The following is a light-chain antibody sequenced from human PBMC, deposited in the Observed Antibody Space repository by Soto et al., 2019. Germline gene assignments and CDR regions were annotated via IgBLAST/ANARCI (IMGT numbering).Light chain of an antibody. Sequence: EIVLTQSPGTLSLSPGERATLSCRASETFSSTYLAWYQQKPGQAPSLLIYDASIRATGIPDRFSGSGSGTDFTLTISRLEPQDFAVYYCQQYVSSHLTFGQGTKVEI. CDR3: QQYVSSHLT. V-gene: IGKV3-20*01. J-gene: IGKJ1*01. CDR2: DAS. CDR1: ETFSSTY.